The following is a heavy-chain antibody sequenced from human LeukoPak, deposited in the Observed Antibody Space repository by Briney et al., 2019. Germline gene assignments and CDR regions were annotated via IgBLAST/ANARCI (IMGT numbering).Heavy chain of an antibody. J-gene: IGHJ4*02. CDR1: GFTFDDYG. CDR2: INWNGGST. V-gene: IGHV3-20*04. D-gene: IGHD2-21*02. CDR3: AKDLMGQGQVVVTAPQWDFDY. Sequence: PGGSLRLSCAASGFTFDDYGMSWVRQAPGKGLEWVSGINWNGGSTGYADSVKGRFTISRDNAKNSLYLQMNSLRAEDTAVYYCAKDLMGQGQVVVTAPQWDFDYWGQGTLVTVSS.